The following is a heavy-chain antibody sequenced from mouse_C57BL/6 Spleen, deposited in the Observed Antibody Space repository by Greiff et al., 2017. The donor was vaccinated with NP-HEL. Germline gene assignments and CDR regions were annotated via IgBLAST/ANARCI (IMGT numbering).Heavy chain of an antibody. V-gene: IGHV1-22*01. CDR1: GYTFTDYN. CDR3: ARENYYYGSPPWFAY. Sequence: VQLQQSGPELVKPGASVKMSCKASGYTFTDYNMHWVKQSHGKSLEWIGYINPNNGGTSYNQKFKGKATLTVNKSSSTAYMELRSLTSEDSAVYYCARENYYYGSPPWFAYWGQGTLVTVSA. J-gene: IGHJ3*01. CDR2: INPNNGGT. D-gene: IGHD1-1*01.